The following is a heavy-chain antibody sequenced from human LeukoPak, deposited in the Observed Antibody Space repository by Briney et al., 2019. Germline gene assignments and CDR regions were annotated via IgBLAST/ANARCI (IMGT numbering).Heavy chain of an antibody. J-gene: IGHJ4*02. D-gene: IGHD3-10*01. CDR2: ISTGGSR. CDR3: AKVLSRQYGSGSYPFDY. Sequence: GGSLRLSCAASGFSLTTYAMGWVRQAPGKGLEWVSGISTGGSRYYADSVKGRFSISRDNSKNTLYLQMNSLGVEDTAVYYCAKVLSRQYGSGSYPFDYWGQGTLVTVSS. V-gene: IGHV3-23*01. CDR1: GFSLTTYA.